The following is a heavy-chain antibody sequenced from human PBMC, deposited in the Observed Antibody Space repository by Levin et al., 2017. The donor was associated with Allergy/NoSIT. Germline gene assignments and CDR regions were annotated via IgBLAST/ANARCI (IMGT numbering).Heavy chain of an antibody. CDR2: ISSSSRYK. CDR1: GFIFNIYS. V-gene: IGHV3-21*01. Sequence: GASVKVSCAASGFIFNIYSMNWVRQAPGKGLEWVSSISSSSRYKYYADSLKGRFTVSRDNGKNSLYLQINSLGVEDTAVYYCVSRAKDLDVWGQGTTVTVSS. D-gene: IGHD2-15*01. J-gene: IGHJ6*02. CDR3: VSRAKDLDV.